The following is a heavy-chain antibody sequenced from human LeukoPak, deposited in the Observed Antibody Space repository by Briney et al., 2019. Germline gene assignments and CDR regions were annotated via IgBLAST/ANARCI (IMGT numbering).Heavy chain of an antibody. J-gene: IGHJ4*02. D-gene: IGHD3-22*01. CDR1: GYIFTDFY. CDR3: ARDTFITMVVVGESYFDY. V-gene: IGHV1-46*01. CDR2: INPSGGST. Sequence: ASVKVSFKASGYIFTDFYMHWVRQAPGQGLEWMGIINPSGGSTSYAQKFQGRVTMTRDTSTSTVYMELSSLRSEDTAVYYCARDTFITMVVVGESYFDYWGQGTLVTVSS.